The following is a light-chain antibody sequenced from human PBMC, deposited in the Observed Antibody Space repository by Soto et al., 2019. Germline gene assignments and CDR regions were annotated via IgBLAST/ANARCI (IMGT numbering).Light chain of an antibody. CDR1: QSVSSSY. J-gene: IGKJ3*01. CDR2: GAS. V-gene: IGKV3-20*01. CDR3: QQYGRSPFT. Sequence: EIVFMQSPGPLSLSPGERATLSCRASQSVSSSYLAWYQQKPGQAPTLLIYGASSRATGIPDRFSGSGSGTDFTLTISRLEPEDFAVYYCQQYGRSPFTVGPGTKVDIK.